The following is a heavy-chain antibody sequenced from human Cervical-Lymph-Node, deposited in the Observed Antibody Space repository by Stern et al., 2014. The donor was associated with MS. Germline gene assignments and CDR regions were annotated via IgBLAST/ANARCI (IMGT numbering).Heavy chain of an antibody. CDR2: ISAYTGDT. Sequence: QVQLVESGAEVKKPGASVKVSCKASGYTFPNYGISWVRQAPGQGLEWMGWISAYTGDTTYAQKFQGRVTMTTDTSTTTAYMELRSLRSDDTAVYYCVRDVVIVVALHNWFDPWGQGTLVTVSS. CDR3: VRDVVIVVALHNWFDP. V-gene: IGHV1-18*01. D-gene: IGHD2-15*01. J-gene: IGHJ5*02. CDR1: GYTFPNYG.